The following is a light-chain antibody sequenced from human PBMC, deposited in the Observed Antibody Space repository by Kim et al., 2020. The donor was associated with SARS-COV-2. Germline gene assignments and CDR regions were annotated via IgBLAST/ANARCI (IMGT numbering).Light chain of an antibody. CDR2: RDS. CDR3: QVWDSSTAWV. J-gene: IGLJ3*02. CDR1: NIGSKK. V-gene: IGLV3-9*01. Sequence: VALGQTARITCGGNNIGSKKVPWYQQKPGQAPVLVIYRDSNRPSGIPERFSGSNSGNTATLTISRAQAGDEADYYCQVWDSSTAWVFGGGTQLTVL.